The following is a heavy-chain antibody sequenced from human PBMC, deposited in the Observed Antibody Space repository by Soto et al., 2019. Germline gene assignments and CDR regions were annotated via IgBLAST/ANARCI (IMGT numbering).Heavy chain of an antibody. Sequence: SETLSLTCTVSGGSISSGGYYWSWIRQHPGKGLEWIGYIYYSGSTYYNPSLKSRVTISVDTSKNQFSLKLSSVTAADTAVYYCARSRYCSSTSCYFHYWGQGTLVTVSS. V-gene: IGHV4-31*03. CDR1: GGSISSGGYY. D-gene: IGHD2-2*01. J-gene: IGHJ4*02. CDR2: IYYSGST. CDR3: ARSRYCSSTSCYFHY.